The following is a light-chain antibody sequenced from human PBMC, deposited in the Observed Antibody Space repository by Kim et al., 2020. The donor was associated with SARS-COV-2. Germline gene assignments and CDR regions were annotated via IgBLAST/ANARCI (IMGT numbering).Light chain of an antibody. V-gene: IGLV2-23*01. Sequence: QSALTQPASASGSPGQSITISCTGTSSDVGSYNLVSWYQQHPGKAPKLMIYEGSKRPSGVSNRFSGSKSGNTASLTISGLQAEDEADYYCCSYVGSSTSYVVFGGGTQLTVL. CDR1: SSDVGSYNL. CDR3: CSYVGSSTSYVV. CDR2: EGS. J-gene: IGLJ2*01.